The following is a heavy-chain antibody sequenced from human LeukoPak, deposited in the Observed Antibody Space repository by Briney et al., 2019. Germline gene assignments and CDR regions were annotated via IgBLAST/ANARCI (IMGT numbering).Heavy chain of an antibody. CDR1: GFTFSNAW. D-gene: IGHD3-9*01. CDR2: IKSKTDGGTT. Sequence: GGSLRLSCAASGFTFSNAWMSWVRQAPGKGLEWVGRIKSKTDGGTTDYAAPVKGRFTISRDDSKNTLYLQMNSLKTEDTAVYYCTTGLLYFDWLLKLQNYYYGMDVWGKGTTVTVSS. J-gene: IGHJ6*04. CDR3: TTGLLYFDWLLKLQNYYYGMDV. V-gene: IGHV3-15*01.